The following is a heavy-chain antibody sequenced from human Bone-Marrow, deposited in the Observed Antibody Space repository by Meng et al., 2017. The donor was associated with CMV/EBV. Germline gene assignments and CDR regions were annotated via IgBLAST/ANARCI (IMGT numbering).Heavy chain of an antibody. D-gene: IGHD2-2*01. Sequence: ASVKVSCKASGYTFTTYDIDWVRQATGQGLEWMGWINPNSGGTNYAQKFQGRVTMTRDTSISTAYMELSRLRSDDTAVYYCARVRDYCSSTSCYLYYYYGMDVCGQGTTVTVSS. J-gene: IGHJ6*02. V-gene: IGHV1-2*02. CDR1: GYTFTTYD. CDR3: ARVRDYCSSTSCYLYYYYGMDV. CDR2: INPNSGGT.